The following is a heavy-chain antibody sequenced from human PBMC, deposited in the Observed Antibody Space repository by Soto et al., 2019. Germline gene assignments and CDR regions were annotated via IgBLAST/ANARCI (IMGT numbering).Heavy chain of an antibody. V-gene: IGHV4-59*01. Sequence: SETLSLTCTVSGRSISSYYWSWIRQPPGKGLEWIGYIYYSGSTNYNPSLKSRVTISVDTSKNQFSLKLSSVTAADQVVYYCAREGLLWCGESDYDMDVWGQGNAVTVSS. CDR2: IYYSGST. J-gene: IGHJ6*02. CDR3: AREGLLWCGESDYDMDV. CDR1: GRSISSYY. D-gene: IGHD3-10*01.